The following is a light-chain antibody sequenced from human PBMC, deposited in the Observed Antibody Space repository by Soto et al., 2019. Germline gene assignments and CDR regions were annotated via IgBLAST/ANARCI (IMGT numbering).Light chain of an antibody. V-gene: IGKV3-15*01. Sequence: VVLTQSPGTLSLSPGERATLSCRASQIVSASHLAWYQQKPGQAPRLLIYGASTRATGIPARFSGSGSGTEFTLTINSLQSEDFAVYYCQQYNNWPRTFGQGTKVDI. CDR3: QQYNNWPRT. CDR2: GAS. J-gene: IGKJ1*01. CDR1: QIVSASH.